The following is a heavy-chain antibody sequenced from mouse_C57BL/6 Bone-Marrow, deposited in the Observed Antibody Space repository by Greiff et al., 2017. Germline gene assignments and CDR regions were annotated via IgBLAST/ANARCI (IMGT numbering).Heavy chain of an antibody. V-gene: IGHV1-81*01. CDR2: IYPRSGNT. CDR1: GYTFTSYG. CDR3: ASSFTTVVNFDV. D-gene: IGHD1-1*01. Sequence: QVHVKQSGAELARPGASVKLSCKASGYTFTSYGISWVKQRTGQGLEWIGEIYPRSGNTYYNEKFKGKATLTADKSSSTAYMELRSLTSEDSAVYFCASSFTTVVNFDVWGTGTTVTVSS. J-gene: IGHJ1*03.